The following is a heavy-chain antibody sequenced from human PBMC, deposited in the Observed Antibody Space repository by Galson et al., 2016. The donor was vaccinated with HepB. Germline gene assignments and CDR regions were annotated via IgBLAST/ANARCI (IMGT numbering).Heavy chain of an antibody. CDR3: ARGGATPGQWLDNWFDP. Sequence: SLRLSCAASGFRFDYIGMGWLRQAPGKGLEWVSGINWSGDTTGYADSVKGRFTISRDNAKNSLFLQMNSLRAEDTAFYYSARGGATPGQWLDNWFDPWGQGTLVSVSS. CDR1: GFRFDYIG. CDR2: INWSGDTT. D-gene: IGHD6-19*01. J-gene: IGHJ5*02. V-gene: IGHV3-20*04.